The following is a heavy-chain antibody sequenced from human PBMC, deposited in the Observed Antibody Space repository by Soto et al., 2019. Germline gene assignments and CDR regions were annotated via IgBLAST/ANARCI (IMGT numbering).Heavy chain of an antibody. V-gene: IGHV4-31*03. D-gene: IGHD5-18*01. CDR2: IYFSGST. CDR1: GGSISSGGYY. CDR3: ARSPHIQLWSYPSDY. J-gene: IGHJ4*02. Sequence: SETLSLTCTVSGGSISSGGYYWSWIRQHPGKGLEWIGYIYFSGSTYYNPSLKSRVTISVDTSKNQFSLKLSSVTAAGTAVYYCARSPHIQLWSYPSDYWGQGTLVTVSS.